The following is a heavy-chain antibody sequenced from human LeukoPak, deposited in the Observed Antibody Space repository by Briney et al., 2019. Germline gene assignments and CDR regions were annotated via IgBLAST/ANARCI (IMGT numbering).Heavy chain of an antibody. CDR2: IHFSGSI. Sequence: SETLSLTCTVSGGPISGSGYYWTWTRQHPGEGLDGLGFIHFSGSIYYNPSLTSRLIISVDASKNEMSLKLTSVTAADTAVYYCARGGDTAKGGNSWGQGTLVTVSS. CDR1: GGPISGSGYY. D-gene: IGHD5-18*01. CDR3: ARGGDTAKGGNS. V-gene: IGHV4-31*03. J-gene: IGHJ4*02.